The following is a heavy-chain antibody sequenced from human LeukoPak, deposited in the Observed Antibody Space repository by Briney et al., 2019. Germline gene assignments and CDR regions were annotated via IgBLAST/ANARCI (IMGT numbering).Heavy chain of an antibody. V-gene: IGHV3-23*01. CDR2: ISGSSGAT. CDR1: GFTFKTYV. J-gene: IGHJ5*02. D-gene: IGHD4-17*01. CDR3: AKESTVTPGSVNWFDP. Sequence: GGSLRLSCAASGFTFKTYVMSWVRQAPGKGLEWVSAISGSSGATYYADSVKGRFTISRDNSKNRLYLKMNSLRAEDTAVYYCAKESTVTPGSVNWFDPWGQGTLVTVSS.